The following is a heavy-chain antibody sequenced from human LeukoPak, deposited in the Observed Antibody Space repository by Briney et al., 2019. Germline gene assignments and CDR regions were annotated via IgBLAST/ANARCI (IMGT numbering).Heavy chain of an antibody. CDR1: GGTFSSYA. V-gene: IGHV1-69*06. J-gene: IGHJ3*02. CDR3: ARDSPLNYYDSRADAFDI. CDR2: IIPIFGTA. Sequence: WASVKVSCKASGGTFSSYAISWVRQAPGQGLEWMGGIIPIFGTANYAQKFQGRVTITADKSTSTAYMELSSLRSEDTAVYYCARDSPLNYYDSRADAFDIWGQGTMVTVSS. D-gene: IGHD3-22*01.